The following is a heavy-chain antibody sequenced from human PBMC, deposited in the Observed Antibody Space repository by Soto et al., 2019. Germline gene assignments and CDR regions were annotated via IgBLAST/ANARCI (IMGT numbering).Heavy chain of an antibody. CDR1: GGTFSSYA. D-gene: IGHD2-2*01. CDR3: ARWXRRVVPAAMNGMDV. CDR2: IIPIFGTA. Sequence: SVKVSCKASGGTFSSYAISWVRQAPGQGLEWMGGIIPIFGTANYAQKFQGRVTITADESTSTAYMELSSLRSEDTAVYYCARWXRRVVPAAMNGMDVWGQGTTVTVSS. J-gene: IGHJ6*02. V-gene: IGHV1-69*13.